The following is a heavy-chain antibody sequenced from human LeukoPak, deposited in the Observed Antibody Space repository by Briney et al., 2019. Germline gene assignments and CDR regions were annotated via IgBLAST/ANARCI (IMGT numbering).Heavy chain of an antibody. V-gene: IGHV3-74*01. CDR2: IRNDGTTT. CDR3: VRLYKIEGADL. CDR1: GFTFSTYW. D-gene: IGHD1-14*01. J-gene: IGHJ2*01. Sequence: PGGSLRLSCAASGFTFSTYWMHWVRQTPGKGLVWVSSIRNDGTTTNYADSVKGRLTISRDNAKNTLYLQMNSLRAEDTAVYYCVRLYKIEGADLWGRGTLVTVSS.